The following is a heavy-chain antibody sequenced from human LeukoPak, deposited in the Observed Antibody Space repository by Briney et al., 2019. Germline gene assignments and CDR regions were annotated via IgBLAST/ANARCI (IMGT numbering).Heavy chain of an antibody. Sequence: PGGSLRLSCAASGFTFSSYSMNWVRQAPGKGLEWVSHVGGSGDFTYYADSVKGRFTISRDNSKNTVYLQMNILRAEDTAVYYCAKDMITGTPPRPLGNWGQGTLVTVSS. J-gene: IGHJ4*02. D-gene: IGHD1-7*01. CDR1: GFTFSSYS. CDR3: AKDMITGTPPRPLGN. CDR2: VGGSGDFT. V-gene: IGHV3-23*01.